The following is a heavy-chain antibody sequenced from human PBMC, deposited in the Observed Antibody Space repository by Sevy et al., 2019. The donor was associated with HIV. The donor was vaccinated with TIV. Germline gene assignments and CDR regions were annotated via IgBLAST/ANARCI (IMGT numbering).Heavy chain of an antibody. D-gene: IGHD2-15*01. J-gene: IGHJ5*02. CDR1: GFTFNDYA. V-gene: IGHV3-30-3*01. CDR3: AREGAPYRNIRYCSGNNCFYNWFDP. CDR2: ISSDGDNT. Sequence: GGSLRLSCAASGFTFNDYALHWVRQAPGKGLEWVAIISSDGDNTYYADTVKGRFNSSRDNSKNTVSLQMTRLRAADTAFYYCAREGAPYRNIRYCSGNNCFYNWFDPWGQGTLVTVSS.